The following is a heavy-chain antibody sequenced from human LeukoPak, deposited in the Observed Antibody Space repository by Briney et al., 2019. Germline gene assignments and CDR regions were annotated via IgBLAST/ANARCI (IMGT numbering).Heavy chain of an antibody. Sequence: GESLKISCKGSGFTFSSYAMSWVRQAPGKGLEWVSAISGSGGSTYYADSVKGRFTISRDNSKNTLYLQMNSLRAEDTAVYYCAKGRGIAGALNWFDPWGQGTLVTVSS. CDR2: ISGSGGST. J-gene: IGHJ5*02. D-gene: IGHD1-26*01. V-gene: IGHV3-23*01. CDR3: AKGRGIAGALNWFDP. CDR1: GFTFSSYA.